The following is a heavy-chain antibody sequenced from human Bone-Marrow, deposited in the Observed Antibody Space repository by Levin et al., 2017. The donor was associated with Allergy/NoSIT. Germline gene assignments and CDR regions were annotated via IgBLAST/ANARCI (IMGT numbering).Heavy chain of an antibody. Sequence: GESLKISCKASGYTFTGYYMHWVRQAPGQGLEWMGWINPNSGGTNYAQKFQGRVTMTRDTSISTAYMELSRLRSDDTAVYYCATPSSGWYLSSPEYWGQGTLVTVSS. CDR3: ATPSSGWYLSSPEY. CDR2: INPNSGGT. J-gene: IGHJ4*02. V-gene: IGHV1-2*02. D-gene: IGHD6-19*01. CDR1: GYTFTGYY.